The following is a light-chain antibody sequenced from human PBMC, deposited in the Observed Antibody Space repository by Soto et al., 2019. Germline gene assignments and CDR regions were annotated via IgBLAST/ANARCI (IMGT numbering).Light chain of an antibody. J-gene: IGKJ3*01. V-gene: IGKV1-39*01. CDR3: QQSFSSPFT. CDR1: HSISSL. Sequence: DIQLTQSTSSLSASVGDRVTLTCRASHSISSLLNWYQQKPGKAPKVLIYAASKLETGVSSRFSGSGSGTDFTLTLSGLQPEDSATYYCQQSFSSPFTFGPGTKVDIK. CDR2: AAS.